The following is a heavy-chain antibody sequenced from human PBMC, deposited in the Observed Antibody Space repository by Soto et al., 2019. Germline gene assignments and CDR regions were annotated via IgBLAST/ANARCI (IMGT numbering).Heavy chain of an antibody. CDR1: GFSFSSYA. CDR3: AKEKISTSCCNWFDP. J-gene: IGHJ5*02. CDR2: IWYDGSNI. Sequence: GGSLRLSCAASGFSFSSYAMHWVRQAPGKGLEWVAIIWYDGSNIYYADSVKGRFTISRDNSKNTLYLQMNSLRAEDTAVYYCAKEKISTSCCNWFDPWGQGTLVTVSS. D-gene: IGHD2-2*01. V-gene: IGHV3-33*06.